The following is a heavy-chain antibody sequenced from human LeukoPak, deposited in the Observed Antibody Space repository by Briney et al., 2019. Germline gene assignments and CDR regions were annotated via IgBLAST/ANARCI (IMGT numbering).Heavy chain of an antibody. Sequence: PGGSLRLSCAASGFTFSSYSMNWVRQAPGKGLEWVSAISGSGGSTYYADSVKGRFTISRDNSKNTLYLQMNSLRAEDTAVYYCAKDRTTWVKKFDYWGQGTLVTVSS. D-gene: IGHD1-7*01. V-gene: IGHV3-23*01. CDR3: AKDRTTWVKKFDY. J-gene: IGHJ4*02. CDR2: ISGSGGST. CDR1: GFTFSSYS.